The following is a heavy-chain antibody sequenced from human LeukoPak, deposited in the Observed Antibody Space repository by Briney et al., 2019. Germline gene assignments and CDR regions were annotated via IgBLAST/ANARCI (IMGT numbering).Heavy chain of an antibody. J-gene: IGHJ6*02. CDR2: IYYSGST. CDR1: GGSISSSSYY. D-gene: IGHD6-13*01. CDR3: ARDDSPGIAAAGTALNPYYYGMDV. V-gene: IGHV4-39*07. Sequence: PSETLSLTCTVSGGSISSSSYYWGWIRQPPGKGLEWIGSIYYSGSTYYNPSLKSRVTISVDTSKNQFSLKLSSVTAADTAVYYCARDDSPGIAAAGTALNPYYYGMDVWGQGTTVTVSS.